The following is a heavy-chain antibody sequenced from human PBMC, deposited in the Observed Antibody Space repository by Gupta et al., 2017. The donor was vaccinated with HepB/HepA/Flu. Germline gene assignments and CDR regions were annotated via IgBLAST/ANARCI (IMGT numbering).Heavy chain of an antibody. CDR2: ITSSGTT. CDR1: GFTFSSYE. Sequence: EVQLVESGGGLVQPGGSLRISCAASGFTFSSYEMNWVRQGPGKGLEWVSSITSSGTTRYANSVKGRFTITRDNAENSLYLQMNSMRVEDTAVYFCARELQVTTGDALDIWGQGTVVTVSS. J-gene: IGHJ3*02. D-gene: IGHD1-14*01. V-gene: IGHV3-48*03. CDR3: ARELQVTTGDALDI.